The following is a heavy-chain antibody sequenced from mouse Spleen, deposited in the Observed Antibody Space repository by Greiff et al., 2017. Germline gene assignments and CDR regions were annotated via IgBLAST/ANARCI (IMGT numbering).Heavy chain of an antibody. Sequence: QVQLQQSGAELARPGASVKLSCKASGYTFTSYGISWVKQRTGQGLEWIGEIYPRSGNTYYNEKFKGKATLTADKSSSTAYMELRSLTSEDSAVYFCARRGLITTVVVWYFDVWGAGTTVTVSS. V-gene: IGHV1-81*01. CDR3: ARRGLITTVVVWYFDV. CDR2: IYPRSGNT. CDR1: GYTFTSYG. J-gene: IGHJ1*01. D-gene: IGHD1-1*01.